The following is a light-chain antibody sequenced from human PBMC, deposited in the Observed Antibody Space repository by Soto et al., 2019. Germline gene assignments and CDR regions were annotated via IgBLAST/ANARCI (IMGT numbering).Light chain of an antibody. Sequence: QSVLTQPASVSGSPGQSITISCTGTSSDVGTYTLVSWYQQHPGKAPKLVIYEANKRPAGVSKRFSGSKSGDTASLTISGLQAEDEADYYCSSYAGAITFYVFGTGTKATV. CDR2: EAN. CDR1: SSDVGTYTL. CDR3: SSYAGAITFYV. V-gene: IGLV2-23*01. J-gene: IGLJ1*01.